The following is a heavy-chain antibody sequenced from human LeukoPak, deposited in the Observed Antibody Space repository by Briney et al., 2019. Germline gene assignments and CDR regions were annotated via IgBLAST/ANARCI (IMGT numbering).Heavy chain of an antibody. CDR1: GFTFSSYA. D-gene: IGHD3-3*01. CDR2: ISYDGSNK. J-gene: IGHJ4*02. Sequence: GGSLRLSCAASGFTFSSYAMHWVRQAQGKGLEWVAVISYDGSNKYYADSVKGRFTISRDNSKNTLYLQMNSLRAEDTAVYYCAREVGYDFWSGPFDYWGQGTLVTVSS. V-gene: IGHV3-30*04. CDR3: AREVGYDFWSGPFDY.